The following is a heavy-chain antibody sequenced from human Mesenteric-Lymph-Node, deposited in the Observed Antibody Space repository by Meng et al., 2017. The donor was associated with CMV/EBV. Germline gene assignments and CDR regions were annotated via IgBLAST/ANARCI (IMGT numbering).Heavy chain of an antibody. CDR3: ARGVNYGMDV. Sequence: GESLKISCAASGFTFGDYYMTWIRQAPGKGLECISYINTGGTTIYHADSVKGRFTISRDNAKTSLYLQMNSLRGEDAALYYCARGVNYGMDVWGQGTTVTVSS. CDR1: GFTFGDYY. J-gene: IGHJ6*02. V-gene: IGHV3-11*04. D-gene: IGHD3-10*01. CDR2: INTGGTTI.